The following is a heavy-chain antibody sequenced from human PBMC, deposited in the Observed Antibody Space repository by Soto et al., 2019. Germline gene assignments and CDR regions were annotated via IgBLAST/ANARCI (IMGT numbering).Heavy chain of an antibody. V-gene: IGHV4-31*03. CDR2: IYYSGST. Sequence: SETPSLTCTVSGGSISSAVYYRSWIRQHPGKGLEWIGYIYYSGSTYYNPSLKSRVTISVDTSKNQFSLKLSSVTAADTAVYYCARDRRYRLDYSNVRQDYYYYGMDVWGQGTTVTVSS. CDR1: GGSISSAVYY. J-gene: IGHJ6*02. D-gene: IGHD4-4*01. CDR3: ARDRRYRLDYSNVRQDYYYYGMDV.